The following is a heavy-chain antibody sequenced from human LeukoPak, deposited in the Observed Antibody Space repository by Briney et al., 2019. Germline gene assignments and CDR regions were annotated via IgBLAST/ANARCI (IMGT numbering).Heavy chain of an antibody. V-gene: IGHV4-4*07. CDR3: ARDYSGSYDLSGAFDI. CDR1: GGSNSSYY. J-gene: IGHJ3*02. Sequence: PSETLSLTCTVSGGSNSSYYWSWIRQPAGKGLEWIGRIYTSGSTNYNPSLKSRVTMSVDTSKNQFSLKLSSVTAADTAVYYCARDYSGSYDLSGAFDIWGRGTMVTVSS. CDR2: IYTSGST. D-gene: IGHD1-26*01.